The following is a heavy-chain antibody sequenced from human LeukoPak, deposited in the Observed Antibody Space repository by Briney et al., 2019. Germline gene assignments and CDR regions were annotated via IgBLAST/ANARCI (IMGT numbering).Heavy chain of an antibody. V-gene: IGHV3-21*01. J-gene: IGHJ4*02. CDR3: AREGDGYTEPFDY. CDR2: ISSSSSYI. D-gene: IGHD5-24*01. Sequence: GGSLRLSCAASGFTFSSYSMNWVRQAPGKGLDWVSSISSSSSYIYYADSVKGRFTISRDNARKSMYLQMKSLRAEDTAVYYCAREGDGYTEPFDYWGQGTLVTVSP. CDR1: GFTFSSYS.